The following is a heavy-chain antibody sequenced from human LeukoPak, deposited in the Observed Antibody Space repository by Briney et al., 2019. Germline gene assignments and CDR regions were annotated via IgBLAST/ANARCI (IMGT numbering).Heavy chain of an antibody. CDR3: ARVVGLTGYSSSWYSGYYYYMDV. CDR1: GGTFSSYA. V-gene: IGHV1-69*06. D-gene: IGHD6-13*01. CDR2: ITPIFGTT. J-gene: IGHJ6*03. Sequence: SVKVSCKASGGTFSSYAISWVRQAPGQGLEWMGGITPIFGTTNYARKFQDRVTITADKSTSTAYMELSSLRSEDTAVYYCARVVGLTGYSSSWYSGYYYYMDVWGKGTTVTVSS.